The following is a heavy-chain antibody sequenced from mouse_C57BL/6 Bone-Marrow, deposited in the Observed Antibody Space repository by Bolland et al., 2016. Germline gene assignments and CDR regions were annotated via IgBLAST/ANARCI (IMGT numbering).Heavy chain of an antibody. J-gene: IGHJ4*01. V-gene: IGHV1-75*01. Sequence: PGSGSTYYNEKLKGKATLTVDKSSSTAYMLLSSLTSEDSAVYFCARLDTTPNMDYWGQGTS. CDR2: PGSGST. D-gene: IGHD2-3*01. CDR3: ARLDTTPNMDY.